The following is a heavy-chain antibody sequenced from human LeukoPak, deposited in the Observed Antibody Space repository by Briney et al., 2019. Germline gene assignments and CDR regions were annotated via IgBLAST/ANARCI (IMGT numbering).Heavy chain of an antibody. J-gene: IGHJ6*02. V-gene: IGHV3-30*18. CDR2: VSYDGSNK. D-gene: IGHD6-19*01. CDR1: GFTFSSYG. Sequence: GGSLRLSCAASGFTFSSYGMHWVRQAPGKGLEWVAVVSYDGSNKYYADSVKGRFTNSRDNSKNTLYLQMNSLRPEDTAVYYCAKDGYSSGWSVYYYYYGMDVWGQGTTVTVSS. CDR3: AKDGYSSGWSVYYYYYGMDV.